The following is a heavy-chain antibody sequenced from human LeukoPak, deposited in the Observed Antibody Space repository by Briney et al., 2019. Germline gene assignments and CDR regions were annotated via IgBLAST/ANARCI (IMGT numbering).Heavy chain of an antibody. D-gene: IGHD3-16*02. J-gene: IGHJ4*02. CDR1: GGSFSGYY. Sequence: SETLSLTCAVYGGSFSGYYWSWIRQPPGKGLEWIGEINHSGSTNYNPSLKSRVTISVDTSKNQFSLKLSSVTAADTAVYYCARDPYVWGSYRYSYGGQGTLVTVSA. CDR2: INHSGST. CDR3: ARDPYVWGSYRYSY. V-gene: IGHV4-34*01.